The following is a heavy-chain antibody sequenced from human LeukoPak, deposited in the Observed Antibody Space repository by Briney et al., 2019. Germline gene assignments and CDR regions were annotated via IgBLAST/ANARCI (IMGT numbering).Heavy chain of an antibody. J-gene: IGHJ5*02. CDR2: ISGSGGST. V-gene: IGHV3-23*01. D-gene: IGHD3-16*02. CDR3: AKTPSLWWFDP. CDR1: GFTFNTYA. Sequence: GGSLRLSCAASGFTFNTYAMSWVRQAPGKGLEWVSSISGSGGSTYYADSVKGRFTISRDNSNNTLYLQINSLRAEDTAVYYCAKTPSLWWFDPWGRGTLVTVSS.